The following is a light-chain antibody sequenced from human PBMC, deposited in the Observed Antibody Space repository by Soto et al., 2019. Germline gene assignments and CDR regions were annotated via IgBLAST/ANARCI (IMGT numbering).Light chain of an antibody. J-gene: IGKJ5*01. CDR2: DAY. CDR3: QQRHMWPIT. V-gene: IGKV3-11*01. CDR1: QSFRGL. Sequence: EIVLTQSPGTLSLSPGERATLSCRASQSFRGLLAWYQQKPGQAPRLLIYDAYNRATGIPPRFSGSGSGTDFTLTISSLEPEDSAVYYCQQRHMWPITFGQGNDWRL.